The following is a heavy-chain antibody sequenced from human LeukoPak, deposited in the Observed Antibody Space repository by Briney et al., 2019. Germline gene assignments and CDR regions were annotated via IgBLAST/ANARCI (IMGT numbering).Heavy chain of an antibody. CDR1: GXTFSSYG. CDR3: LLVDYYGMDV. Sequence: GRSLRLSCAASGXTFSSYGMHWVRQAPGKGLEWVAVISYDGSNKYYADSVKGRFTISRDNSKNTLYLQMNSLRAEDTAVYYPLLVDYYGMDVWGQGTTVTVSS. D-gene: IGHD2-21*02. V-gene: IGHV3-30*03. J-gene: IGHJ6*02. CDR2: ISYDGSNK.